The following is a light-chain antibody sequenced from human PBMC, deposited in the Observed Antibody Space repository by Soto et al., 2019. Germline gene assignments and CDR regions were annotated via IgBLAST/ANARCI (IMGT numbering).Light chain of an antibody. CDR2: DVT. Sequence: QSALTQPASVSGSPGQSITISCSGSSSDIGSYNYVSWYQQHPGKAPKLMIYDVTNRPSGVSDRFSGSKSGDTASLTISGLQADDEAYYYCSSYTTTTTLVVFGGGTKVTVL. J-gene: IGLJ2*01. V-gene: IGLV2-14*03. CDR3: SSYTTTTTLVV. CDR1: SSDIGSYNY.